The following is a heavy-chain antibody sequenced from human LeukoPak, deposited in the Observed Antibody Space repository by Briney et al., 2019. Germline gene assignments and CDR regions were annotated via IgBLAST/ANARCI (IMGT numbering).Heavy chain of an antibody. CDR3: TSFLWFGELFPPFDY. Sequence: GGSLRLSCTASGFTFGDYAMSWFREAPGKGLEWVGLIRSKAYGGTTEYPASVKGRFTISRDDSKSIAYLQMNSLKTEDTAVYYCTSFLWFGELFPPFDYWGQGTLVTVSS. V-gene: IGHV3-49*03. J-gene: IGHJ4*02. D-gene: IGHD3-10*01. CDR2: IRSKAYGGTT. CDR1: GFTFGDYA.